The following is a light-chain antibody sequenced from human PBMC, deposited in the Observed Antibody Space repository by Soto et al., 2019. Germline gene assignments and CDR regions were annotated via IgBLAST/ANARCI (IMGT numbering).Light chain of an antibody. CDR2: DAS. J-gene: IGKJ1*01. V-gene: IGKV1-5*01. CDR3: QHYKAFSPWT. Sequence: DIQMTQSPSALSASVGDRVTITCRASQNISSWLAWYQQKAGKAPKSLIYDASSLESGVPSRMSGSGSGTEFTLTITNLQPDDSATYYCQHYKAFSPWTFGQGTKVDSK. CDR1: QNISSW.